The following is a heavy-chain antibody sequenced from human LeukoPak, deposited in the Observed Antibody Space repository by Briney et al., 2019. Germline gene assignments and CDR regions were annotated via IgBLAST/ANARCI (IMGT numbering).Heavy chain of an antibody. V-gene: IGHV7-4-1*02. Sequence: GASVKVSCKASGYTFTSYGISWVRQAPGQGLEWMGWINTNTGNPTYAQGFTGRFVFSLDTSVSTAYLQISSLKAEDTAIYYCAKVQGLCYSISCYPDYWGQGSLVTVSS. J-gene: IGHJ4*02. CDR1: GYTFTSYG. CDR2: INTNTGNP. CDR3: AKVQGLCYSISCYPDY. D-gene: IGHD2/OR15-2a*01.